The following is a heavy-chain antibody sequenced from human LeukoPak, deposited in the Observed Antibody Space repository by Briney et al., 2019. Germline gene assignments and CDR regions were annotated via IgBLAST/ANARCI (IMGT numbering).Heavy chain of an antibody. D-gene: IGHD2-15*01. J-gene: IGHJ4*02. CDR2: IYYSGGT. Sequence: SETLSLTCTVSGGSISSYYLSWIRQPPGKGLEWIGYIYYSGGTNYNPSLKSRVTISVDTSKNQFSLKLSSVTAADTAVYYCARSGECSGGSCIRDFDYWGQGTLVPVSS. CDR1: GGSISSYY. V-gene: IGHV4-59*01. CDR3: ARSGECSGGSCIRDFDY.